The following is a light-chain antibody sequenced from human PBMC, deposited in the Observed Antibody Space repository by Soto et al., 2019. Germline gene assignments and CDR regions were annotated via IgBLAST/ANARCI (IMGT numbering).Light chain of an antibody. Sequence: DIQLTQSPSFLSASVGDRVTITCRASQGISTYLAWYQQKLGKAPKLLIYDASTLQSGVPSRFSGSRSGTEFTLTISSLQPEDFATYYCQQLDGYLELTFSGGTKVDI. CDR3: QQLDGYLELT. CDR1: QGISTY. V-gene: IGKV1-9*01. J-gene: IGKJ4*01. CDR2: DAS.